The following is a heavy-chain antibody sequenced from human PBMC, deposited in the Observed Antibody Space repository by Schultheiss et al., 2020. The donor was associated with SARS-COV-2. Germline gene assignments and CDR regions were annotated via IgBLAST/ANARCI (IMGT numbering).Heavy chain of an antibody. CDR2: ISSSSSYT. CDR1: GFTFSDYY. V-gene: IGHV3-11*06. D-gene: IGHD3-22*01. J-gene: IGHJ4*02. CDR3: ARDRRYYYYSSGPDY. Sequence: GGSLRLSCAASGFTFSDYYMSWIRQAPGKGLEWVSYISSSSSYTNYADSVKGRFTISRDNAKNSLYLQMNSLRAEDTAVYYCARDRRYYYYSSGPDYWGQGTLVTVSS.